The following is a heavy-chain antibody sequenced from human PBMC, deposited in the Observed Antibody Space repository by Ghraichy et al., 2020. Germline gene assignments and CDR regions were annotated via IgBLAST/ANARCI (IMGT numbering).Heavy chain of an antibody. CDR3: AKDWLSNFYQDTMVRGVTGFDY. J-gene: IGHJ4*02. Sequence: GSLRLSCAASGFTFSSYAMSWVRQAPGKGLEWVSAISGSGGSTYYADSVKGRFTISRDNSKNTLYLQMNSLRAEDTAVYYCAKDWLSNFYQDTMVRGVTGFDYWGQGTLVTVSS. CDR1: GFTFSSYA. D-gene: IGHD3-10*01. V-gene: IGHV3-23*01. CDR2: ISGSGGST.